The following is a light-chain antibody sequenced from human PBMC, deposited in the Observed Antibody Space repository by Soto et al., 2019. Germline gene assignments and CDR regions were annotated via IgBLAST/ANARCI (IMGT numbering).Light chain of an antibody. CDR1: STDVGGYNY. V-gene: IGLV2-14*01. CDR3: SSFTSSVTVV. Sequence: QSALTQPASVSASPGQSITISCTGTSTDVGGYNYVSWYQQHPGKAPKLILYKVDTRPSGISHRFSGSKSGSTASLTISGLQAEDEADYYCSSFTSSVTVVFGGGTKLTVL. J-gene: IGLJ2*01. CDR2: KVD.